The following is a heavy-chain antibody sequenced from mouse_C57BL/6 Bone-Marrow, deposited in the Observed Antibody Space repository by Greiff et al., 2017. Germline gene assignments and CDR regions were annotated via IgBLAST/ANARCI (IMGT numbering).Heavy chain of an antibody. CDR3: AKPNYYGSSYND. CDR2: INPSSGYT. V-gene: IGHV1-4*01. J-gene: IGHJ2*01. CDR1: GYTFTSYT. Sequence: VQLQQSGAELARPGASVKMSCKASGYTFTSYTMHWVKQRPGQGLEWIGYINPSSGYTKYNQKFKDKATLTADKSSSTAYMQLSSLTSEDSAVYYCAKPNYYGSSYNDWGQGTTLTVSS. D-gene: IGHD1-1*01.